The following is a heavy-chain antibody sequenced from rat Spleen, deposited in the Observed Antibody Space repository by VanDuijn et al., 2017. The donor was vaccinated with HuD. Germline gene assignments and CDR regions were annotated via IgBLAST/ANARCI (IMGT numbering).Heavy chain of an antibody. V-gene: IGHV5-19*01. Sequence: EVQLVESGGGLVQPGRSLKLSCAASGFTFSDYAMNWIRQAPTKGLEWVASISPTGGSTHYRDSVKGRFTISRDNAKSTLYLQMDSLRAEDTSTYYCAKGSPRGYFDYWGQGVMVTVSS. CDR1: GFTFSDYA. CDR2: ISPTGGST. CDR3: AKGSPRGYFDY. J-gene: IGHJ2*01. D-gene: IGHD1-4*01.